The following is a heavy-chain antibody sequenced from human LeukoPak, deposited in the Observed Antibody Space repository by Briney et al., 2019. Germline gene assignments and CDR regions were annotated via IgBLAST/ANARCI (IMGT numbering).Heavy chain of an antibody. D-gene: IGHD5-24*01. Sequence: GGSLRLSCAASGFTVSSNYMSWVRQAPGKGLEWVGRINSKTDGGTTDYAAPVKGRFTISRDDSKNTLYLQMNSLKTEDTAVYYCTTELGRDGYNFAVHYFDYWGQGTLVTVSS. J-gene: IGHJ4*02. V-gene: IGHV3-15*01. CDR2: INSKTDGGTT. CDR3: TTELGRDGYNFAVHYFDY. CDR1: GFTVSSNY.